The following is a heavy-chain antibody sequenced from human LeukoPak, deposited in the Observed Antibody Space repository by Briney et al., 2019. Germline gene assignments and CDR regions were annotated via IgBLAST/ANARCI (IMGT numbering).Heavy chain of an antibody. CDR3: ARTAARRFDY. Sequence: ASVKVSCKASGYTFPSYFMHWVRQAPGQGLEWMGIINPTGGSTTYAQKFQGRVTMTRDTSTSTVYMELSSLRSDDTAVYYCARTAARRFDYGGQGTLVTVSS. CDR2: INPTGGST. V-gene: IGHV1-46*01. D-gene: IGHD6-6*01. J-gene: IGHJ4*02. CDR1: GYTFPSYF.